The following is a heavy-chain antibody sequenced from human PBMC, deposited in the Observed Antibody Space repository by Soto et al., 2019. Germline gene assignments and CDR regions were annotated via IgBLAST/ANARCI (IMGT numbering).Heavy chain of an antibody. Sequence: QVQLVQSGAEVKKPGASVKVSCKASGYTFTSYAMHWVRQAPGQRLEWMGWINAGNGNTKYSQKFQGRVTITRDTSASTAYMELSSLRSEDTPVYYCARAPGSGYNSFDPWGQGTLVTVSS. CDR3: ARAPGSGYNSFDP. CDR1: GYTFTSYA. V-gene: IGHV1-3*01. J-gene: IGHJ5*02. CDR2: INAGNGNT. D-gene: IGHD3-10*01.